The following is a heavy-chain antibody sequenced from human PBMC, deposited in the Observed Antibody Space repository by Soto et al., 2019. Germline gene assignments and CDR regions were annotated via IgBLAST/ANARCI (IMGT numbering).Heavy chain of an antibody. D-gene: IGHD3-10*01. Sequence: SDTLSLTYTVSGGSISIGGYYWSWSRQHPGKGLEWIGYIYYSGSTYYNPSLKSRVTISVDTSKNQFSLKLSSVTAADTAVYYCARVEYGSGSYYSYYYYYGMDVWGQGTTVT. CDR3: ARVEYGSGSYYSYYYYYGMDV. J-gene: IGHJ6*02. CDR1: GGSISIGGYY. CDR2: IYYSGST. V-gene: IGHV4-31*03.